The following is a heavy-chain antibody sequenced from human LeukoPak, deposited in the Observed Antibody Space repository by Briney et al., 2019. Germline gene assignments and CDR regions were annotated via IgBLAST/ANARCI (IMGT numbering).Heavy chain of an antibody. Sequence: GGSLRLSCAASGFTFSSYGMHWVRQAPGKGLEWVAVIWYDGSNKYYADSVKGRFTTSRDNSKDTLYLQMNSLRAEDTAVYYCARASRYYGSGSYPNWFDPWGQGAPVTVSS. D-gene: IGHD3-10*01. CDR1: GFTFSSYG. CDR2: IWYDGSNK. J-gene: IGHJ5*02. V-gene: IGHV3-33*01. CDR3: ARASRYYGSGSYPNWFDP.